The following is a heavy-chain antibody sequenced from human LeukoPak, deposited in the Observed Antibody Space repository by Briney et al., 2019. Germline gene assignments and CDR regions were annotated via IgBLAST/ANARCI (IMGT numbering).Heavy chain of an antibody. Sequence: ASVKVSCKASGYTFTSYGISWVRQAPGQGLEWMGWISAYNGNTNYAQKLQGRVTMTTDTSTSTAYMELRSLRSDDTAVYYCARATQWELLQGQDYWGQGTLVTVSS. CDR2: ISAYNGNT. CDR3: ARATQWELLQGQDY. V-gene: IGHV1-18*01. J-gene: IGHJ4*02. D-gene: IGHD1-26*01. CDR1: GYTFTSYG.